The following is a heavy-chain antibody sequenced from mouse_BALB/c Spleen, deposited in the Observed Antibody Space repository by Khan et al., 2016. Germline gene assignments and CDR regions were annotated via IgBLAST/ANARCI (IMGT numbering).Heavy chain of an antibody. CDR3: AIGVDYGEFAS. D-gene: IGHD1-1*01. CDR1: GYTFTNYG. J-gene: IGHJ3*01. CDR2: INTYTGEP. Sequence: QIQLVQSGPELKKPGETVKISCKASGYTFTNYGMNWVKQAPGKGLKWMGWINTYTGEPTYAADFKGRFAFSLQTSACTAYLPINNLKNEDTVTCFCAIGVDYGEFASWGQGTLVTVSA. V-gene: IGHV9-3-1*01.